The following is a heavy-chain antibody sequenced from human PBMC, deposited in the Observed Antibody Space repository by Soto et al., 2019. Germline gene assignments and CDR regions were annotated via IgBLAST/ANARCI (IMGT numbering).Heavy chain of an antibody. CDR2: ISAYNGNT. Sequence: QVQLVQSGAEVKKPGASVKVSCKASGYTFTSYGISWVRQAPGQGLEWMGWISAYNGNTNYAQKLQGRVTMTTDTSPSTAYMELRSLRSDDTAVYYCARDQPRYCSGGSCLYNWFDPWGQGTLVTVSS. J-gene: IGHJ5*02. CDR1: GYTFTSYG. CDR3: ARDQPRYCSGGSCLYNWFDP. V-gene: IGHV1-18*01. D-gene: IGHD2-15*01.